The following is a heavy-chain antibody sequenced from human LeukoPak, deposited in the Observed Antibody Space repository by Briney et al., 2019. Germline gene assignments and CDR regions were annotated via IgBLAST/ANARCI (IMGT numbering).Heavy chain of an antibody. D-gene: IGHD6-13*01. J-gene: IGHJ4*02. CDR1: GYTFTSYA. V-gene: IGHV1-3*01. CDR2: ISAGNGNT. Sequence: ASVNVSCTASGYTFTSYAMHWVRQAPGQRLEWMGWISAGNGNTKYSQKFQGRVTITRDTSASTAYMELSSLRSGDTAVYYCARDERYSAIDYWGQGTLVTVSS. CDR3: ARDERYSAIDY.